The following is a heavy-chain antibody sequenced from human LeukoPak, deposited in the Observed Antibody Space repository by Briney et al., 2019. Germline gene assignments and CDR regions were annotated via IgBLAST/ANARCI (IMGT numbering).Heavy chain of an antibody. J-gene: IGHJ4*02. V-gene: IGHV3-23*01. Sequence: GALRLSCAASGFTFSSSAMSWVRQAPGKGLEWVSTISGSGDRTYYADSVKGRFTISRDNSKNTLFLHMNSLRAEDTAVYSCAKGYYGSGSYGWFDYWGQGTLVTVSS. CDR1: GFTFSSSA. D-gene: IGHD3-10*01. CDR2: ISGSGDRT. CDR3: AKGYYGSGSYGWFDY.